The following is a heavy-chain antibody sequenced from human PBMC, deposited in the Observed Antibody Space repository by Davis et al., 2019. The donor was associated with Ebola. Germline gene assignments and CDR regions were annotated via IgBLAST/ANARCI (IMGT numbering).Heavy chain of an antibody. V-gene: IGHV4-59*08. CDR2: IYYSGST. Sequence: SETLSLTCTVSGGSISSYYWSWIRQPPGKGLEWIGYIYYSGSTNYNPSLKSRVTISVDTSKNQFSLKLSSVTAADTAVYYCARLVSDTAIDYWGQGTLVTVSS. J-gene: IGHJ4*02. D-gene: IGHD5-18*01. CDR1: GGSISSYY. CDR3: ARLVSDTAIDY.